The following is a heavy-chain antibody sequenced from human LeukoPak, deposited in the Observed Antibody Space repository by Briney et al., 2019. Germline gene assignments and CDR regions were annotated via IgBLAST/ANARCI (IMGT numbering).Heavy chain of an antibody. Sequence: GGSLRLSCAVSGSTFNRFAMHWVRQAPGKGLEWVAVISYDGSDKYYADSVEGRFTISRDNSKNTLYLQMNSLRVEDTAVFYCAQGGSEIYYYYHGMDVWGQGTTVTVSS. V-gene: IGHV3-30*18. CDR3: AQGGSEIYYYYHGMDV. CDR2: ISYDGSDK. D-gene: IGHD3-10*01. J-gene: IGHJ6*02. CDR1: GSTFNRFA.